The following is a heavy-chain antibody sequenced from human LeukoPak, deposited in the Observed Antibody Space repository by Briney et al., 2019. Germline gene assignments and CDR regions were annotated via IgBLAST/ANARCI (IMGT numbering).Heavy chain of an antibody. D-gene: IGHD3-10*01. CDR1: GFTFSSYG. CDR2: IWYDGSKK. V-gene: IGHV3-33*01. J-gene: IGHJ4*02. CDR3: ARDDYGSGSGRWVY. Sequence: GGSLRLSCAASGFTFSSYGMHWVRQAPGKGLEWVAVIWYDGSKKYYADSVEGRFTISRDNSKNTLYLQMGSLRAEDSAVYYCARDDYGSGSGRWVYWGQGTLVTVSS.